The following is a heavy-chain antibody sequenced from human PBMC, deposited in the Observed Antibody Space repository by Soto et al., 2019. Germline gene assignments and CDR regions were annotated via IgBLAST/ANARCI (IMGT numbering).Heavy chain of an antibody. CDR3: ERQPYCTNGVCYDY. Sequence: SETLSLTCTVSGGSISSGGYYWSWIRQHPGKGLEWIGYIYYSGSTYYNPSIKSRVTISVDTSKNQFSLKLSSVTAADTAVYYCERQPYCTNGVCYDYWGQGTLVTVSS. V-gene: IGHV4-31*03. CDR1: GGSISSGGYY. CDR2: IYYSGST. J-gene: IGHJ4*02. D-gene: IGHD2-8*01.